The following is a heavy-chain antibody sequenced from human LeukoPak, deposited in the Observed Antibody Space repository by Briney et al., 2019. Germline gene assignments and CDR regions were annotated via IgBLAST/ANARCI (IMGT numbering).Heavy chain of an antibody. CDR3: ARFYYYDSSGYSLPLNWFDP. D-gene: IGHD3-22*01. V-gene: IGHV4-59*08. J-gene: IGHJ5*02. CDR2: IYYSGST. Sequence: SETLPLTCTVSGGSISSYYWSWIRQPPGKGLEWIGYIYYSGSTNYNPSLKSRVTISVDTSKNQFSLKLSSVTAADTAVYYCARFYYYDSSGYSLPLNWFDPWGQGTLVTVSS. CDR1: GGSISSYY.